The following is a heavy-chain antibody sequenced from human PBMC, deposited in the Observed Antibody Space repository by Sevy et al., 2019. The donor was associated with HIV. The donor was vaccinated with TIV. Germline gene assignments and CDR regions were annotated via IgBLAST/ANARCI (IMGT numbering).Heavy chain of an antibody. CDR3: ATYYYDSGGYSVFRFDY. CDR1: GFIFSTYS. J-gene: IGHJ4*02. Sequence: GGSLRLSCAASGFIFSTYSMNWVRQTPGKGLEWVSYISSSSSTMYYADSVKGRFTISRDNAKNSLYLQMNSLRDEDTAVYYCATYYYDSGGYSVFRFDYWGQGTLVTVSS. V-gene: IGHV3-48*02. CDR2: ISSSSSTM. D-gene: IGHD3-22*01.